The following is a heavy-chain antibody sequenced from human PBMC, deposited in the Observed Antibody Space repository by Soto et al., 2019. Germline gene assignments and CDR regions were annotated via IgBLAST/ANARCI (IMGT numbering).Heavy chain of an antibody. D-gene: IGHD6-6*01. J-gene: IGHJ6*02. CDR1: GYTFTSYG. CDR2: ISAYNGNT. CDR3: ARDTGRLVPYYYYGMDV. Sequence: GASVKVSCKASGYTFTSYGISWVRQAPGQGLEWMGWISAYNGNTNYAQKLQGRVTMTTDTSTSTAYMELRSLRSDDTAVYYCARDTGRLVPYYYYGMDVWGQGTTVTVSS. V-gene: IGHV1-18*01.